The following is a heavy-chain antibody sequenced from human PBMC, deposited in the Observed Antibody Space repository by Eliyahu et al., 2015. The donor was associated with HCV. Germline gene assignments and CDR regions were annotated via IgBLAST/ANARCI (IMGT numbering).Heavy chain of an antibody. D-gene: IGHD3-3*01. CDR2: ISWNSGSI. CDR1: GFTFDDYA. CDR3: AKDILLRRFGAFDI. V-gene: IGHV3-9*01. Sequence: EVQLVESGGGLVQPGRSLRLSCAASGFTFDDYAMHWVRQAPGXGLEWVSGISWNSGSIGYADSVKGRFTISRDNAKNSLYLQMNSLRAEDTALYYCAKDILLRRFGAFDIWGQGTMVTVSS. J-gene: IGHJ3*02.